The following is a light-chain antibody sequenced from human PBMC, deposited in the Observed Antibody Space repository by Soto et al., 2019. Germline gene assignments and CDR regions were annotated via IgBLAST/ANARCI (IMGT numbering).Light chain of an antibody. CDR3: QQFNTYPLT. V-gene: IGKV1-9*01. J-gene: IGKJ4*01. CDR1: QGISSY. CDR2: TAS. Sequence: EIQLTQSPAFLSASVGDRVTITCRASQGISSYLAWYQQKPGQAPKLLIYTASTLQSGVPSRFSGSGSGTAFTLTISSLQPEDFATYYCQQFNTYPLTFGAGTKVEIK.